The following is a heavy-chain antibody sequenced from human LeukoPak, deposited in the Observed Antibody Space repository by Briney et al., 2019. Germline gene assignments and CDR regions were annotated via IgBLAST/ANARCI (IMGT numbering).Heavy chain of an antibody. Sequence: GGSLRLSCAASGFTFSTSAMNWVRQAPGKGLEWASVIGGSGDTTYYAGSVRGRFTISRDNFKNTLYLQMNSLTAEDTAIYYCAKGKSLPHYYYYGMDVWGQGTTVTASS. J-gene: IGHJ6*02. CDR3: AKGKSLPHYYYYGMDV. CDR2: IGGSGDTT. CDR1: GFTFSTSA. V-gene: IGHV3-23*01.